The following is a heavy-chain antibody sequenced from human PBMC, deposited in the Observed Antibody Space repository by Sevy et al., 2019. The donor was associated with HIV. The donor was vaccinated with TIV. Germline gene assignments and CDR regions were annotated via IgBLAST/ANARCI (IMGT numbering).Heavy chain of an antibody. CDR2: INSDSGVR. D-gene: IGHD4-17*01. J-gene: IGHJ6*02. CDR3: ARLTTQPTSDLYGLDV. Sequence: ASVKVSCKDSGYIFTYYYIHWVRQAPGQGLEWMAWINSDSGVRNYAQRFQGEVTVTRDTSLSTAYLELTNLKSNDTAIYFCARLTTQPTSDLYGLDVWGQGTTVTVSS. V-gene: IGHV1-2*02. CDR1: GYIFTYYY.